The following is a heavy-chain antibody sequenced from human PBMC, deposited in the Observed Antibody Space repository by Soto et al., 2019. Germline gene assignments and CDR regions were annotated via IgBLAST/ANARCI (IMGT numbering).Heavy chain of an antibody. CDR3: AISLVGATLDWDFDY. V-gene: IGHV1-18*04. CDR1: GYTFTSYG. CDR2: ISAYNGNT. D-gene: IGHD1-26*01. Sequence: ASVKVSCKASGYTFTSYGISWVRQAPGQGLEWMGWISAYNGNTNYAQKLQGRVTMTTDTSTSTAYMELRSLRSDDTAVYYCAISLVGATLDWDFDYWGQGTLVTVSS. J-gene: IGHJ4*02.